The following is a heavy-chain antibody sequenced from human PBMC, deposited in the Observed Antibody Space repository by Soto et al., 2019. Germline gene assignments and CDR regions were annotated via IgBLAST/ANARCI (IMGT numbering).Heavy chain of an antibody. CDR2: IIPIFDTA. J-gene: IGHJ6*02. CDR1: GGTFSDFT. CDR3: ARNGTLAGYSYGMDV. D-gene: IGHD1-1*01. Sequence: ASVKVSCRASGGTFSDFTINWVRQAPGQRLEWMGGIIPIFDTANYAEKFQGRVTITADESTSTSFMEVSSLRSEDTAVYYCARNGTLAGYSYGMDVWGQGTMVTVSS. V-gene: IGHV1-69*13.